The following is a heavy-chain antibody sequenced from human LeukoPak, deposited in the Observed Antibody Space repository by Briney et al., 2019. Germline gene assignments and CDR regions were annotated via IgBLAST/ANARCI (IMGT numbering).Heavy chain of an antibody. V-gene: IGHV4-4*07. CDR2: IYTSGST. J-gene: IGHJ4*02. Sequence: PSETLSLTCTVSGGSISWIRQPAGKGLEWIGHIYTSGSTNYSPSLKSRVTMSVDTSKNQFSLNLSSVTAADTAVYYCASLSNDYDTSGYFLLYWGQGTLVTVSS. CDR1: GGSI. D-gene: IGHD3-22*01. CDR3: ASLSNDYDTSGYFLLY.